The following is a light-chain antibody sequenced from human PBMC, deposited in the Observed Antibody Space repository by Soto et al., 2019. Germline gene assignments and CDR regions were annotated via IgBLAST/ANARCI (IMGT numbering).Light chain of an antibody. Sequence: EIGLTQSPATLSSTPWERATLSCRASQSINTYLAWYQQKPGQAPRLLIYDASDRATGIPARFSGSGSGTAFTLTISGLEPDDFALYYCQQRYNWPLTFGGGTKVDIK. J-gene: IGKJ4*01. CDR3: QQRYNWPLT. CDR2: DAS. V-gene: IGKV3-11*01. CDR1: QSINTY.